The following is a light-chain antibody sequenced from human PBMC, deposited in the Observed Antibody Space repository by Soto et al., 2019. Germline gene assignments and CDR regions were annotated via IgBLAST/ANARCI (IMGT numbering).Light chain of an antibody. J-gene: IGKJ1*01. CDR3: PPSYSSPPT. CDR2: AAS. CDR1: QSISNH. Sequence: DIQMTQSPSSLSASVEDRVIITCRASQSISNHLNWYQQKPGKAPKLLIFAASSLQSGVPSRFSGSRSGPNFTLTISSLQTEDFATYYCPPSYSSPPTFGQGTKVDIK. V-gene: IGKV1-39*01.